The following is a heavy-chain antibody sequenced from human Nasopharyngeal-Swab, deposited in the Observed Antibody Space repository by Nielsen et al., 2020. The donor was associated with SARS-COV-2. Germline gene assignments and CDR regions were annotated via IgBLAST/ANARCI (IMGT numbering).Heavy chain of an antibody. Sequence: LSLTCAASGFTFSSYGMHWVRQAPGKGLEWVAVISYDGSNKYYADSMKGRFTISRDNSKNTLYLQMNSLRAEDTAVYYCARPSGSYPFDYWGQGTLVTVSS. CDR3: ARPSGSYPFDY. D-gene: IGHD1-26*01. CDR2: ISYDGSNK. V-gene: IGHV3-30*03. J-gene: IGHJ4*02. CDR1: GFTFSSYG.